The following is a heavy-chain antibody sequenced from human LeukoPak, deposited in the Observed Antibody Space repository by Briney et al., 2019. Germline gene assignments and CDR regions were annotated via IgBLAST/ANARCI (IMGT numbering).Heavy chain of an antibody. CDR2: ISGSGGST. V-gene: IGHV3-23*01. CDR1: GGSISSGGYY. CDR3: AKVPLEGYCSSTSCYRGHYYYGMDV. Sequence: ETLSLTCTVSGGSISSGGYYWSWVRQAPGKGLEWVSAISGSGGSTYYADSVKGRFTISRDNSKNTLYLQMNSLRAEDTAVYYCAKVPLEGYCSSTSCYRGHYYYGMDVWGQGTTVTVSS. J-gene: IGHJ6*02. D-gene: IGHD2-2*01.